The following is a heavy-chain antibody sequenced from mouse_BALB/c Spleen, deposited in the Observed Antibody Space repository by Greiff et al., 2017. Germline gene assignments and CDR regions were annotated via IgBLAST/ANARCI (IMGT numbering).Heavy chain of an antibody. CDR2: ISDGGSYT. J-gene: IGHJ4*01. Sequence: DVHLVESGGGLVKPGWSLKLSCAASGFTFSDYYMYWVRQTPEKRLEWVATISDGGSYTYYPDSVKGRFTISRDNAKNNLYLQMSSLKSEDTAMYYCAREKYGNDSAMDYWGQGTSVTVSS. CDR3: AREKYGNDSAMDY. V-gene: IGHV5-4*02. CDR1: GFTFSDYY. D-gene: IGHD2-10*02.